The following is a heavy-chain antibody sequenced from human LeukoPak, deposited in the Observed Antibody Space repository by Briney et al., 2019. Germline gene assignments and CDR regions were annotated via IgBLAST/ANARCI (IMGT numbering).Heavy chain of an antibody. Sequence: GGSLRLSCAASGFTFSSYAMHWVRQAPGKGLEWVAVISYDGSNKYYADSVKGRFTISRDDSKNTLYLQMNSLRAEDTAVYYCARAGYDYWGQGTLVTVSS. D-gene: IGHD5-12*01. CDR1: GFTFSSYA. V-gene: IGHV3-30-3*01. CDR2: ISYDGSNK. J-gene: IGHJ4*02. CDR3: ARAGYDY.